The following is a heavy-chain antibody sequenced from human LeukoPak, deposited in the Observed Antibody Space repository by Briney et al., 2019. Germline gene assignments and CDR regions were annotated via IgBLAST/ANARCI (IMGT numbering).Heavy chain of an antibody. V-gene: IGHV1-3*01. CDR1: GYAFTSYA. J-gene: IGHJ4*02. CDR3: ARADWAAAGNY. D-gene: IGHD6-13*01. CDR2: INAGNGNT. Sequence: GASVKVSCKASGYAFTSYAMHWVRQAPGQRLEWMGWINAGNGNTKYSQKFQGRVTITRDTSASTAYMELSSLRSEDTAVYYCARADWAAAGNYWGQGTLVTVSS.